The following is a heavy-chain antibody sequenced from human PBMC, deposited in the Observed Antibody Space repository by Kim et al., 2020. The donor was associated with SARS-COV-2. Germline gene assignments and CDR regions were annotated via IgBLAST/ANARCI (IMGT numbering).Heavy chain of an antibody. CDR2: ISWNSGSI. V-gene: IGHV3-9*01. J-gene: IGHJ6*02. Sequence: GGSLRLSCAASGFTFDDYAMHWVRQAPGKGLEWVSGISWNSGSIGYADSVKGRFTISRDNAKNSLYLQMNSLRAEDTALYYCAKDISCGGRDFWSGCRKGRKTYYYYGMDVWGQGTTVTVSS. D-gene: IGHD3-3*01. CDR1: GFTFDDYA. CDR3: AKDISCGGRDFWSGCRKGRKTYYYYGMDV.